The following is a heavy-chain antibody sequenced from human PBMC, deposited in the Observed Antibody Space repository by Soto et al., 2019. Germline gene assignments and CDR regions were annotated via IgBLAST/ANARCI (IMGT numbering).Heavy chain of an antibody. Sequence: LRLSCAASGLTFSSYGMHWVRQAPGKGLEWVAVISYDGSNKYYADSVKGRFTISRDNSKNTLYLQMDSLRAEDTAVYYCAKAGTNRRTSWYSSPSAWYYYHGMDVWGQGTTVTVSS. CDR2: ISYDGSNK. V-gene: IGHV3-30*18. J-gene: IGHJ6*02. D-gene: IGHD6-6*01. CDR3: AKAGTNRRTSWYSSPSAWYYYHGMDV. CDR1: GLTFSSYG.